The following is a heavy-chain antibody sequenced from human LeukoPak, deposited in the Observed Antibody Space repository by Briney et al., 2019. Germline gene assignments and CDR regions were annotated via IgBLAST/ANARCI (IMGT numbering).Heavy chain of an antibody. CDR3: ARSLWSEDY. CDR1: GFTFSSCA. CDR2: ISGSGVST. J-gene: IGHJ4*02. V-gene: IGHV3-23*01. Sequence: QPGGSLRLSCAASGFTFSSCAMSWVRQAPGKGLEWVSGISGSGVSTYYADSVKGRFTISRDNSKNTLYLQMSSLRAEDTAVYYCARSLWSEDYWGQGTLVTVSS. D-gene: IGHD2-21*01.